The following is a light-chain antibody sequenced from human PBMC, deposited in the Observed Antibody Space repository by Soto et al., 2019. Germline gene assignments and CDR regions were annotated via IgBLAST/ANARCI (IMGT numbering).Light chain of an antibody. CDR3: HQYAWSPLT. Sequence: IVLTQSPGTLSLSPGEGATLSCRASQSVPRSYLGWYQQRPGRAPRLVIYDVSNRATGIPDRFSGSESGTEYTLTISRLEPEDFAVYYCHQYAWSPLTFGQGTRLE. V-gene: IGKV3-20*01. CDR1: QSVPRSY. CDR2: DVS. J-gene: IGKJ5*01.